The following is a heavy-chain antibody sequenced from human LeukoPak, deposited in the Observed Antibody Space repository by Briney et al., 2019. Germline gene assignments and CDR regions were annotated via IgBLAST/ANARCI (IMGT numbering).Heavy chain of an antibody. V-gene: IGHV4-34*01. CDR3: ARGENAGTSSWTGDFQH. J-gene: IGHJ1*01. CDR2: ITHGGST. CDR1: GGSFSGYY. D-gene: IGHD6-13*01. Sequence: SETLSLTCAVYGGSFSGYYWSWIRQPPGKGLEWIGKITHGGSTNYNPSLKSRVTVSVDTSKNQFSLKLSSVTAADTAVYYCARGENAGTSSWTGDFQHWGQGTLVTVSS.